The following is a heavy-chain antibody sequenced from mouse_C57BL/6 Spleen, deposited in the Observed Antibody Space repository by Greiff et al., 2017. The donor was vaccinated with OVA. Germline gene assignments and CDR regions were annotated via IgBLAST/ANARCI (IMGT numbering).Heavy chain of an antibody. J-gene: IGHJ1*03. Sequence: QVQLQQPGAELVMPGASVKLSCKASGYTFTSYWMHWVKQRPGQGLEWIGEIDPSDSYTNYNQKFKGKSTLTVDKSSSTAYMQLSSLTSEDSAVYYCARYDGSSTDWYFDVWGTGTTVTVSS. CDR2: IDPSDSYT. V-gene: IGHV1-69*01. CDR3: ARYDGSSTDWYFDV. CDR1: GYTFTSYW. D-gene: IGHD1-1*01.